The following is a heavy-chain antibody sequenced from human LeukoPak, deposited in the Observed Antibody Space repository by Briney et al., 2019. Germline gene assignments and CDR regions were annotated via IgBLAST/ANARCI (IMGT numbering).Heavy chain of an antibody. V-gene: IGHV4-31*03. Sequence: PSQTLSLTCTVSGGSISSGGYYWRWIRQHPGKGLEWIGYIYYSGSTYYNPSLKSRVTTSVDTSKNQFSLKLRSVTAADTAVYYCARSPYGRDGYSYYYYGMDVWGQGTTVTVSS. CDR2: IYYSGST. CDR1: GGSISSGGYY. D-gene: IGHD5-24*01. J-gene: IGHJ6*02. CDR3: ARSPYGRDGYSYYYYGMDV.